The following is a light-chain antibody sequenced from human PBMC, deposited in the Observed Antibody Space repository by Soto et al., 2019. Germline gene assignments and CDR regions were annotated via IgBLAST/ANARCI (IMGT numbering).Light chain of an antibody. CDR1: QSMSW. V-gene: IGKV1-5*03. Sequence: DIQMTQSTSTLSASVGDRVTITCRASQSMSWLAWHQQKPGKAPKVLIYKTSSLKSGVPSRFSGSGSGTEFSLTISSLQPDDFATYYCQQYNSYPWTFGQGTQVEIK. J-gene: IGKJ1*01. CDR3: QQYNSYPWT. CDR2: KTS.